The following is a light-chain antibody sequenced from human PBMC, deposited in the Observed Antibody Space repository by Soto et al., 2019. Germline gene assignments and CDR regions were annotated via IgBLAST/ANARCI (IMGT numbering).Light chain of an antibody. V-gene: IGKV1-33*01. J-gene: IGKJ4*01. CDR3: QHYDDITSLT. Sequence: DIQMTQSPSSLSASVEDRVTITCQASQDINSSLHWYQQKPGKAPKLLIYDVSNLQTGVPSRFSGSGSASEFTLTISSLQPEDFATDFCQHYDDITSLTCGGGTNVEMK. CDR2: DVS. CDR1: QDINSS.